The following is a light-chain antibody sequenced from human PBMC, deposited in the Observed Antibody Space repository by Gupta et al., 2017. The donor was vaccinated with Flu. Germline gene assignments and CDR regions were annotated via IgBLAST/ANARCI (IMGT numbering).Light chain of an antibody. CDR2: YKSDSDQ. Sequence: QAVLTQPSSLSASPGASASLTCTLRSGINVGSHRIYWYQQKPGSPPQYLLRYKSDSDQHQGSGVPSRFSGSKDSSANAGILLISGLQAEDEDDYYCMIWHNNAYVFGTGTKVTVL. V-gene: IGLV5-45*03. CDR1: SGINVGSHR. CDR3: MIWHNNAYV. J-gene: IGLJ1*01.